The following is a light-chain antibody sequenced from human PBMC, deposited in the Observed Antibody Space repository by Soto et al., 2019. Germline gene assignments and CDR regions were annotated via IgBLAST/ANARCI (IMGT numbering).Light chain of an antibody. Sequence: QSVLTQPPSASGSPGQSVTISCTGTSSDVGGYNYVSWYQQHPGKAPNLMIYEVSKRPSGVPDRFSGSKSGDTASLTVSGLQAEDEADYCCSSYAGSNNFVVFGGGTKLTVL. V-gene: IGLV2-8*01. CDR1: SSDVGGYNY. J-gene: IGLJ2*01. CDR2: EVS. CDR3: SSYAGSNNFVV.